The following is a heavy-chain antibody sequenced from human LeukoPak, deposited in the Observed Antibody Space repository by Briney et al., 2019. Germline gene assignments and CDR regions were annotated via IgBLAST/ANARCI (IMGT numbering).Heavy chain of an antibody. CDR1: GFTFSSYE. D-gene: IGHD6-13*01. J-gene: IGHJ4*02. Sequence: SGGSLRLSCAASGFTFSSYEMNWVRQASGKGLEWVSYTSDSGSTIYYAESVKGRFTISRDNAKNSLYLQMNSLRAEDTAVYYCARVRYSSSWAWEFDYWGQGTLVTVSS. V-gene: IGHV3-48*03. CDR2: TSDSGSTI. CDR3: ARVRYSSSWAWEFDY.